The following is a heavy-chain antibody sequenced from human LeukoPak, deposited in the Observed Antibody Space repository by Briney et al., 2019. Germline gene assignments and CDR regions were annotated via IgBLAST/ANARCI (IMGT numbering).Heavy chain of an antibody. CDR1: GFTFSSYG. CDR2: IWYDGSNK. CDR3: AKDRGRYYDSSGYYWGYYFDS. Sequence: GRSLRLSCAASGFTFSSYGMHWVRQAPGKGLEWVAVIWYDGSNKYYADSVKGRFTISRDNSKNTLYLQMSSLRAEDTAVYYCAKDRGRYYDSSGYYWGYYFDSWGQGILVTVST. J-gene: IGHJ4*02. D-gene: IGHD3-22*01. V-gene: IGHV3-33*06.